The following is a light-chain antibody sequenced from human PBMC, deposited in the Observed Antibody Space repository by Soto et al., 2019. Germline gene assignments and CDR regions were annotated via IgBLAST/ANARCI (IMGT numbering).Light chain of an antibody. V-gene: IGKV3-20*01. Sequence: EIVLTQSPGTLSLSPGERATLSCRASQSVSSSYLAWHQQKPGQAPRLLIYGASSRATGIPDRFSSSGSGTDFTLTISRLEPEDFAVYYCQQYDSSPLTFGGGTKVEIK. CDR3: QQYDSSPLT. CDR2: GAS. J-gene: IGKJ4*01. CDR1: QSVSSSY.